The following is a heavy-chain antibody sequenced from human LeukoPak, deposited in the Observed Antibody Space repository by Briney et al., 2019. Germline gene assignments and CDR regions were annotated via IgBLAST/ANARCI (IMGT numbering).Heavy chain of an antibody. D-gene: IGHD3-9*01. CDR3: AKAGGYDILTGSYGMDV. Sequence: GGSLRLSCAASGFTFSSYGMHWVRQAPGKGLEWVAVISYDGSNKYYADSVRGRFTISRDNSKNTLYLQMNSLRAEDTAVYYCAKAGGYDILTGSYGMDVWGQGTTVTVSS. CDR1: GFTFSSYG. CDR2: ISYDGSNK. J-gene: IGHJ6*02. V-gene: IGHV3-30*18.